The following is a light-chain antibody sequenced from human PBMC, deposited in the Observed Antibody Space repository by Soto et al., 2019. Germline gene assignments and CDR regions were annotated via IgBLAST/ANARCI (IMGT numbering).Light chain of an antibody. CDR1: QTISSW. V-gene: IGKV1-12*01. J-gene: IGKJ5*01. CDR3: QQANSFPT. Sequence: DMQGKHVASTLSGSVGERVTITCRASQTISSWLAWYQQKPGKAPKLLIYAASSLQSGVPSRFSGSGSGTDFTLTISSLQPEDFATYYCQQANSFPTFGQGTRLEIK. CDR2: AAS.